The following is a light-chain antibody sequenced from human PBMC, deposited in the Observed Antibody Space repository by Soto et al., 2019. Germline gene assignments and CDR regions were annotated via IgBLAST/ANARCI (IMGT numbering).Light chain of an antibody. CDR2: GTS. CDR3: QQYGSSSWT. CDR1: QSVSSSY. Sequence: ENVLTQSPGTLSLSPGERAPLSRRASQSVSSSYLAWYQQKPGQAPRLLIYGTSSRATAIPDRFSGSGSGTDFTLTISRLEPEDFAVYYCQQYGSSSWTFGQGTKVDIK. V-gene: IGKV3-20*01. J-gene: IGKJ1*01.